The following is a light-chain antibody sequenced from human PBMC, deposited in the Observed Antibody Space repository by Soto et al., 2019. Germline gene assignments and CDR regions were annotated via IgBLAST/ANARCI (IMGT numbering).Light chain of an antibody. J-gene: IGKJ1*01. Sequence: DIQMTQSPSTLSASVGDRVAITCRASQSISSWLAWYQQKPGKAPKLLIYKASSLEGGVPSRFSGSGSGTEFTLTISCLQPDDFAIYYCQQYNSYPVTFGQGTKVDIK. CDR1: QSISSW. CDR3: QQYNSYPVT. CDR2: KAS. V-gene: IGKV1-5*03.